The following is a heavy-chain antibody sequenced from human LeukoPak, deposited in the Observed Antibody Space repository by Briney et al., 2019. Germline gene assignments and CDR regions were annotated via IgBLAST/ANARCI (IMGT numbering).Heavy chain of an antibody. Sequence: SQTLSLTCTVSGGSISSGGYYWSWIRQPPGKGLEWIGEINHSGSTNYNPSLKSRVTISVDTSKNQFSLKLSSVTAADTAVYYCARGPQVDIVVVVAAKAFDIWGQGTMVTVSS. D-gene: IGHD2-15*01. CDR3: ARGPQVDIVVVVAAKAFDI. CDR2: INHSGST. CDR1: GGSISSGGYY. V-gene: IGHV4-30-2*01. J-gene: IGHJ3*02.